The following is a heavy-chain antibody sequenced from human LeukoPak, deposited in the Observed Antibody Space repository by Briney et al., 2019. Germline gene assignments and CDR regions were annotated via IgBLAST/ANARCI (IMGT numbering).Heavy chain of an antibody. V-gene: IGHV4-38-2*02. Sequence: PSGTLSLTCTVSGYSISSGYYWGWIRQPPGKGLEWIGSIYHSGSTYYNPSLKSRVTISVDTSKNQFSLKLSSVTAADTAVYYCARSPGRGYDFWSGYFSDAFDIWGQGTMVTVSS. CDR1: GYSISSGYY. D-gene: IGHD3-3*01. J-gene: IGHJ3*02. CDR2: IYHSGST. CDR3: ARSPGRGYDFWSGYFSDAFDI.